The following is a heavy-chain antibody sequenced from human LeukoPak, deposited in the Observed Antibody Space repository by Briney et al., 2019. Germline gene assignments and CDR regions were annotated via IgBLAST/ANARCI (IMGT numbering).Heavy chain of an antibody. J-gene: IGHJ4*02. V-gene: IGHV4-59*12. D-gene: IGHD3-3*01. CDR2: IFYTGST. Sequence: SETLSLTCTVSGGSISSYYWSWVRQPPGKGLEWIGYIFYTGSTKYGPSLNSRVTISVDRSKNQFSLKLSSVTAADTAVYYCARAFWSGYYDYWGQGTLVTVSS. CDR1: GGSISSYY. CDR3: ARAFWSGYYDY.